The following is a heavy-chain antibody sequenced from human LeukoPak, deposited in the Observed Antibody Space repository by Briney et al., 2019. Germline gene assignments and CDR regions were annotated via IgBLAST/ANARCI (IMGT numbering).Heavy chain of an antibody. D-gene: IGHD3-9*01. J-gene: IGHJ6*04. CDR1: SGSISSDSYS. CDR2: VYHSGSA. V-gene: IGHV4-30-2*06. CDR3: ARVHYDVLTGYLGGMDV. Sequence: SQTLSLTCAVSSGSISSDSYSWTWIRQSPTKGLEWIGYVYHSGSAYYNPSFESRVTMSADRSKNQFSLKLSSVTAADTAVYYCARVHYDVLTGYLGGMDVWGKGTTVTVSS.